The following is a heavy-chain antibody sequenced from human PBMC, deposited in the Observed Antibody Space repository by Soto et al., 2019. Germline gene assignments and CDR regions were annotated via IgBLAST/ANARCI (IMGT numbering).Heavy chain of an antibody. V-gene: IGHV1-69*13. CDR3: ARDLSRSWYAGGPAYYFDY. J-gene: IGHJ4*02. Sequence: SVNVSCKASGGTFSSYAISWVRQAPGQGLEWMGGIIPIFGTANYAQKFQGRVTITADESTSTAYMELSSLRSEDTAVYYCARDLSRSWYAGGPAYYFDYWGQGTLVTVSS. CDR2: IIPIFGTA. CDR1: GGTFSSYA. D-gene: IGHD6-13*01.